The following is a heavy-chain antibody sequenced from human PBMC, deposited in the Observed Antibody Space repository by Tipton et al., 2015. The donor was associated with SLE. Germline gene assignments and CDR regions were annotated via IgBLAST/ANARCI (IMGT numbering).Heavy chain of an antibody. D-gene: IGHD3-10*01. V-gene: IGHV4-34*01. CDR2: INHSGST. CDR3: ASEGYYYGSGSADDAFDI. Sequence: TLSLTCAVYGGSFSGYYWSWIRQPPGKGLEWIGEINHSGSTNYNPSLKSRVTISVDTSKNQFSLKLSSVTAADTAVYYCASEGYYYGSGSADDAFDIWGQGTMVTVSS. J-gene: IGHJ3*02. CDR1: GGSFSGYY.